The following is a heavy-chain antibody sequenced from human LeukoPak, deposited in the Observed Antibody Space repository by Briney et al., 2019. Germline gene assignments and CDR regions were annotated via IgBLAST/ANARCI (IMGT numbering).Heavy chain of an antibody. V-gene: IGHV3-30-3*01. CDR2: ISYDGSKK. Sequence: GRSLRLSCAASGFTFSSYAMHWVRQAPGKGLEWVAVISYDGSKKFYADSVKGRFTISRDNSKNTLDLQMNSLRAEDTAVYYCARPLWFGNSYFYGMDVWGRGTTVTVSS. J-gene: IGHJ6*02. CDR1: GFTFSSYA. D-gene: IGHD3-10*01. CDR3: ARPLWFGNSYFYGMDV.